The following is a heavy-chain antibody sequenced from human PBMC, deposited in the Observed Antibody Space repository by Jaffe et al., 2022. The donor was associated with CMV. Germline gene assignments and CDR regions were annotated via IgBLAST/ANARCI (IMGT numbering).Heavy chain of an antibody. J-gene: IGHJ4*02. CDR3: VYMKSATRQANRDGYKNRNFDY. CDR1: GFTFSSYA. V-gene: IGHV3-23*01. Sequence: EVQLLESGGGLVQPGGSLRLSCAASGFTFSSYAMSWVRQAPGKGLEWVSAISGSGGSTYYADSVKGRFTISRDNSKNTLYLQMNSLRAEDTAVYYCVYMKSATRQANRDGYKNRNFDYWGQGTLVTVSS. D-gene: IGHD5-12*01. CDR2: ISGSGGST.